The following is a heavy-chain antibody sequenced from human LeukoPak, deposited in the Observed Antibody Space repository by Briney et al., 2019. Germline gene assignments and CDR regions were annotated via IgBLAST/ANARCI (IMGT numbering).Heavy chain of an antibody. CDR2: INHSGST. Sequence: SETLSLTCAAYGGSFSGYYWNWIRQPPGKGLEWIGEINHSGSTNYNPSLKSRVTISVDTSKNQFSLKLSSVTAADTAVYYCARGRPFVGAVDYWGQGTLVTVSS. CDR1: GGSFSGYY. V-gene: IGHV4-34*01. J-gene: IGHJ4*02. CDR3: ARGRPFVGAVDY. D-gene: IGHD1-26*01.